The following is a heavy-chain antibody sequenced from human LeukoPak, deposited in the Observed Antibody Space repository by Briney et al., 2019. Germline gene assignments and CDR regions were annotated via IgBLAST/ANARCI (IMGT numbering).Heavy chain of an antibody. CDR3: ARHAGGYTHFDS. CDR2: IFHTGST. J-gene: IGHJ4*02. CDR1: GCSISCYY. Sequence: SETLSLTCTVSGCSISCYYWTWGRQPPGKRLEWIGYIFHTGSTNYNPSLKSRVTMSLDTSKNQYSLKLSSVTAADTAVYYCARHAGGYTHFDSWGQGALVTVSS. V-gene: IGHV4-59*08. D-gene: IGHD5-18*01.